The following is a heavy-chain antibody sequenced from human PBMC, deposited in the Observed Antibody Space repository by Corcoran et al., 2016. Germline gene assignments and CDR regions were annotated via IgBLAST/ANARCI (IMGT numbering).Heavy chain of an antibody. D-gene: IGHD5-12*01. CDR3: ARGVAPYSGYDYYCDY. CDR2: IYSGGST. CDR1: GFTVSSNY. V-gene: IGHV3-53*01. Sequence: EVQLVESGGGLIQPGGSLRLSCAASGFTVSSNYMSWVRQAPGKGLEWVSVIYSGGSTYCADSVKGRFTISRDNSKNTLYLQMNSLRAEDTSVYYCARGVAPYSGYDYYCDYWGQGTLVTVSS. J-gene: IGHJ4*02.